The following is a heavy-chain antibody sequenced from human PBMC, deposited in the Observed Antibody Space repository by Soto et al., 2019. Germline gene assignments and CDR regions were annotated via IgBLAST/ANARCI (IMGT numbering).Heavy chain of an antibody. J-gene: IGHJ5*02. CDR1: GGSISSYY. V-gene: IGHV4-59*01. CDR2: IYYSGST. CDR3: ARARGTGSGPAWFDP. D-gene: IGHD6-19*01. Sequence: SETLSLTCTVSGGSISSYYWSWIRQPPGKGLEWIGYIYYSGSTNYNPSLKSRVTISVDTSKNQFSLKLSSVTAADTAVYYCARARGTGSGPAWFDPWGQGTLVTVSS.